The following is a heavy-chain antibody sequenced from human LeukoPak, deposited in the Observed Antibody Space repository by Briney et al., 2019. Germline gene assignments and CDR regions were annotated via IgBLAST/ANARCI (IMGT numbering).Heavy chain of an antibody. J-gene: IGHJ5*02. D-gene: IGHD6-13*01. CDR1: GFTVSDNY. CDR2: MYSRGGT. V-gene: IGHV3-53*01. Sequence: GGSLRLSCAVSGFTVSDNYMSWVRQSPGKGLEWVSVMYSRGGTYYAESVKGRFTFSRDISTNTLYLQMNGLRTEDTAMYYCARDAPQVPAAGVLASWGQGTLVTVSS. CDR3: ARDAPQVPAAGVLAS.